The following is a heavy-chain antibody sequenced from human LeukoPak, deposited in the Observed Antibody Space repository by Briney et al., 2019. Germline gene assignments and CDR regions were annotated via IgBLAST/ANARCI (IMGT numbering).Heavy chain of an antibody. Sequence: GESLKISCKGSGYSFTSYWIGWVRQMPGKGLEWIGIIYPGYSDTRYSPAFQGQVTISADKFISTAYLQWSSLKASDTAMYYCARHRYSGSYSSPLPFDYWGQGTLVTVSS. CDR2: IYPGYSDT. J-gene: IGHJ4*02. CDR3: ARHRYSGSYSSPLPFDY. V-gene: IGHV5-51*01. CDR1: GYSFTSYW. D-gene: IGHD1-26*01.